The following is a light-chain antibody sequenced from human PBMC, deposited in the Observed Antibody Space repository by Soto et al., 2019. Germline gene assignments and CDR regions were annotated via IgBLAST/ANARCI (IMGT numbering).Light chain of an antibody. J-gene: IGKJ3*01. CDR1: QSISSW. CDR2: KAS. Sequence: DIQMTQSPSTLSASVGDRVTITCRASQSISSWLAWYQQKPGKAPKVLIYKASSLGSGVPSRFSGSGSGTEFTLTISSLQPDDFATYYCQQYNNYLFTFGPGTKVDIK. V-gene: IGKV1-5*03. CDR3: QQYNNYLFT.